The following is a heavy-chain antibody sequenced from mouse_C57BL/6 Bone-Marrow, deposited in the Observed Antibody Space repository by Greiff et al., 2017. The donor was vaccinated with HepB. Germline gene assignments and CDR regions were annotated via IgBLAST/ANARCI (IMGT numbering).Heavy chain of an antibody. CDR1: GYTFTDYE. V-gene: IGHV1-15*01. J-gene: IGHJ3*01. CDR3: TDLLGFAY. Sequence: VKLMESGAELVRPGASVTLSCKASGYTFTDYEMHWVKQTPVHGLEWIGAIDPETGGTAYNQKFKGKAILTADKSSSTAYMELRSLTSEDSAVYYCTDLLGFAYWGQGTLVTVSA. CDR2: IDPETGGT.